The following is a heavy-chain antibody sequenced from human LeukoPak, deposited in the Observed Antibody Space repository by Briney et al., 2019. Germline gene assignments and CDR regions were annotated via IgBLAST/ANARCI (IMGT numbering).Heavy chain of an antibody. Sequence: PGRSLRLSCAASGFAFSTYAMHWVRQAPGKGLEWVAVISFDGSTKYYADSVKGRFTISRDNSKNTLYLQMNSLRAEDTAVYYCARDKGDYGGNSNWFDPWGQGTLVTVSS. CDR2: ISFDGSTK. J-gene: IGHJ5*02. CDR1: GFAFSTYA. CDR3: ARDKGDYGGNSNWFDP. D-gene: IGHD4-23*01. V-gene: IGHV3-30-3*01.